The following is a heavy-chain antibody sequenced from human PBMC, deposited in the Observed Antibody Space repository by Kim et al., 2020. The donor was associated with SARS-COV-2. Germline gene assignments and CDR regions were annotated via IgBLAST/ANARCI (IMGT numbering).Heavy chain of an antibody. D-gene: IGHD4-17*01. V-gene: IGHV1-69*06. J-gene: IGHJ6*02. CDR1: GGTFSSYA. CDR2: IIPIFGTA. Sequence: SVKVSCKASGGTFSSYAISWVRQAPGQGLEWMGGIIPIFGTANYAQKFQGRVTITADKSTSTAYMELSSLRSEDTAVYYCATSATVTTYYYYYGMDVWGQGTTVTVSS. CDR3: ATSATVTTYYYYYGMDV.